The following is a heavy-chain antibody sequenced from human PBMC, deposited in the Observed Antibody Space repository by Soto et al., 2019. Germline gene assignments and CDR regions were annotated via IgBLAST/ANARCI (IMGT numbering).Heavy chain of an antibody. CDR3: AREESSSTSTYFGMDV. CDR2: IWYDGSNK. Sequence: QVQLMESGGGVVQPGRSLRLSCAASGFTFSSYGMHWVRQAPGKGLEWVAVIWYDGSNKYYADSVKGRFTISRDNSKNTLYLQMNSLRAEDTAVYYCAREESSSTSTYFGMDVWGQGTTVTVSS. CDR1: GFTFSSYG. J-gene: IGHJ6*02. V-gene: IGHV3-33*01. D-gene: IGHD6-6*01.